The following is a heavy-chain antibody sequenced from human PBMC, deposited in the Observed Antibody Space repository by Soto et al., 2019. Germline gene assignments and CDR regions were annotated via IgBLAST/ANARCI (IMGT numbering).Heavy chain of an antibody. D-gene: IGHD7-27*01. V-gene: IGHV3-48*03. Sequence: PGGSLRLSCSASGFTFSSYEMNWVRQAPGKGLEWVSYISSSGSAIVYVDSVKGRFTISRDNAKNSLYLQMNSLRAEDTAVYYCARERDWGAHLDYWGQGTLVTVSS. CDR2: ISSSGSAI. J-gene: IGHJ4*02. CDR3: ARERDWGAHLDY. CDR1: GFTFSSYE.